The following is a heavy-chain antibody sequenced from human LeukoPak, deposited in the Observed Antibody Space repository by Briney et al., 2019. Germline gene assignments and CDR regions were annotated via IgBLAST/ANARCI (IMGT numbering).Heavy chain of an antibody. J-gene: IGHJ5*02. V-gene: IGHV4-34*01. CDR2: INHSGST. CDR3: ARGRGGSTSCYSCSRWFDL. D-gene: IGHD2-2*01. Sequence: PSETLSLTCAVYGGSFSGYYWSWIRQPPGKGLEWIGEINHSGSTNYNPSLKSRVTISVDTSKNQFSLKLSSVTPADTAVYYCARGRGGSTSCYSCSRWFDLWGQGTLVTVSS. CDR1: GGSFSGYY.